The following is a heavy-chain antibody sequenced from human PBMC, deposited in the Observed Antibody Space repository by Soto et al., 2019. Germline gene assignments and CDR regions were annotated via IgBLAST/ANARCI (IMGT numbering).Heavy chain of an antibody. CDR1: GFTFSSYA. CDR2: ISGSGGST. Sequence: LRLSCAASGFTFSSYAMSWVRQAPGKGLEWVSAISGSGGSTYYADSVKGRFTISRDNSKNTLYLQMNSLRAEDTAVYYCAKDRCGYSYGYRSGWFDPWGQGTLVTVSS. D-gene: IGHD5-18*01. J-gene: IGHJ5*02. V-gene: IGHV3-23*01. CDR3: AKDRCGYSYGYRSGWFDP.